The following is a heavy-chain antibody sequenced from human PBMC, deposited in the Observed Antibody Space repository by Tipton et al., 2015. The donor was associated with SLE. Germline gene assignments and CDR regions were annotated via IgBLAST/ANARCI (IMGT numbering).Heavy chain of an antibody. V-gene: IGHV4-4*07. J-gene: IGHJ4*02. D-gene: IGHD1-26*01. CDR2: IYTSGST. CDR3: AGERIVGATTDY. CDR1: GGSISSYY. Sequence: LRLSCTVSGGSISSYYWSWIRQPAGKGLEWIGRIYTSGSTNYHPSLKSRVTISVDTSKNQFSLKLSSVTAADTAVYYCAGERIVGATTDYWGQGTLVTVSS.